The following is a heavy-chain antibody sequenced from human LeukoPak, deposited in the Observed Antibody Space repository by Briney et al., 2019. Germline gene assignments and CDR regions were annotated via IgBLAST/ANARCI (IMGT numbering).Heavy chain of an antibody. CDR3: ARVGILTGYYYYYGMDV. J-gene: IGHJ6*02. CDR2: ISAYNGNT. Sequence: ASVKVSWKASGYTFTSYGISWVRQAPGQGLEWMGWISAYNGNTNYAQKLQGRVTMTTDTSTSTAYMELRSLRSDDTAVYYCARVGILTGYYYYYGMDVWGQGTTVTVSS. V-gene: IGHV1-18*01. CDR1: GYTFTSYG. D-gene: IGHD3-9*01.